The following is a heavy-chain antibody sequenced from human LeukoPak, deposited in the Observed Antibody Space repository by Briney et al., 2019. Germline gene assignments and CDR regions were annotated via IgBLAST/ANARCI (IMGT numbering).Heavy chain of an antibody. CDR1: GFTFSAYN. D-gene: IGHD1-26*01. CDR3: ARDPYSGNYGPYYYYYMDV. J-gene: IGHJ6*03. V-gene: IGHV3-21*04. Sequence: GGSLRLSCAASGFTFSAYNMNWVRQAPGKALEWVSSITNTGTYSFYGDSVKGRFTISRDNARNSLYLQMNGLRPEDTAVYYCARDPYSGNYGPYYYYYMDVWGKGTTVTISS. CDR2: ITNTGTYS.